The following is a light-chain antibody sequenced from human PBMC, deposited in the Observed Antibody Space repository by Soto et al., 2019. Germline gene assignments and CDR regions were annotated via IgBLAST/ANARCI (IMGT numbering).Light chain of an antibody. CDR2: DVS. CDR3: SSYTSSSSSHVV. V-gene: IGLV2-14*01. Sequence: QSALTQPASVSGSPGQSITISCTGTSSDVGGYNYVSWYQQHPGKAPKLMIYDVSNRPSGVSNRFSGSKSGNTASLTISGLQAEDEADYYCSSYTSSSSSHVVFGGGTKVTVL. J-gene: IGLJ2*01. CDR1: SSDVGGYNY.